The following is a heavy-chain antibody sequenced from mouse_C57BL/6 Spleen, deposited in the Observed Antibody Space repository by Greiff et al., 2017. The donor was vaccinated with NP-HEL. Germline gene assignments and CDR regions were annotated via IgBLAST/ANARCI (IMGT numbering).Heavy chain of an antibody. Sequence: QVQLQQPGAELVKPGASVKMSCKASGYTFTSYWITWVKQRPGQGLEWIGDIYPGSGSTNYNEKFKSKATLTVDTSSSTAYMQLSRLTSEDSAVYYWARGGYYGYDDGYYAMDYWGQGTSVTVSS. CDR2: IYPGSGST. CDR3: ARGGYYGYDDGYYAMDY. D-gene: IGHD2-2*01. V-gene: IGHV1-55*01. J-gene: IGHJ4*01. CDR1: GYTFTSYW.